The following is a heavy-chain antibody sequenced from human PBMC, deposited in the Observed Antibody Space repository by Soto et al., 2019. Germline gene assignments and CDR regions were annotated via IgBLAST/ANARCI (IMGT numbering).Heavy chain of an antibody. CDR3: AKKGYDSSGQYSYYFDY. CDR1: GFTFSSYG. D-gene: IGHD3-22*01. Sequence: PGGSLRLSCEASGFTFSSYGMHWVRQAPGKGLEWVAVIWYDGSDKYYADSVKGRFIISRDNSKSTVYLQLNSLRAEDTAMYYCAKKGYDSSGQYSYYFDYWGQGTLVTVSS. J-gene: IGHJ4*02. V-gene: IGHV3-30*02. CDR2: IWYDGSDK.